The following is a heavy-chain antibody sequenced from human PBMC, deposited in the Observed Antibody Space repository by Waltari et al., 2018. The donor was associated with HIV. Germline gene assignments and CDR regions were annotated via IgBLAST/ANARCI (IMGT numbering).Heavy chain of an antibody. Sequence: EVQLLESGGGLVQPGESLRLSCAASGFAFNNYAMNWVRQAPGKGLECVSAISGSSYIHTYYADSVKGRFTVSRDNSKRTVYLQMNSLRVEDTAVYYCAHQISGQWLTPGHWGQGTLVTVSS. CDR1: GFAFNNYA. CDR2: ISGSSYIHT. D-gene: IGHD6-19*01. V-gene: IGHV3-23*01. J-gene: IGHJ4*02. CDR3: AHQISGQWLTPGH.